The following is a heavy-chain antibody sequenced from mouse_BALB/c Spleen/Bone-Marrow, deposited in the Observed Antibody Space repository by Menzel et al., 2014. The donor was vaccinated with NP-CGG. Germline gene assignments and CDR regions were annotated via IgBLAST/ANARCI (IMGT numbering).Heavy chain of an antibody. CDR3: ASSTTVVADGHFDV. Sequence: EVQLQQSGPDLVKPSQSLSLTCTVTGYSITSGYSWHWIRQFPGNKLEWMGYIHYSGSTNYNPSLKSRISITRDTSKNQFFLQLNSVTTEDTATYYCASSTTVVADGHFDVWGAGTTVTVSS. D-gene: IGHD1-1*01. J-gene: IGHJ1*01. CDR1: GYSITSGYS. V-gene: IGHV3-1*02. CDR2: IHYSGST.